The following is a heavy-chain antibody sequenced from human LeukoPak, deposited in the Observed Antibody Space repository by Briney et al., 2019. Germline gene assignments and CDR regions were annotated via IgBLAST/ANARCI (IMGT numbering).Heavy chain of an antibody. CDR2: IYYRGST. J-gene: IGHJ3*02. Sequence: SETLSLTCTVSGGSISSSSYYWGWIRQPPGKGLEWIGSIYYRGSTSYNPSLKSRVTISVDTSKNQFSLRLSSVTAADTAVYYCARGFDGQNAFDIWGQGTMVTVSS. V-gene: IGHV4-39*07. CDR3: ARGFDGQNAFDI. D-gene: IGHD3-9*01. CDR1: GGSISSSSYY.